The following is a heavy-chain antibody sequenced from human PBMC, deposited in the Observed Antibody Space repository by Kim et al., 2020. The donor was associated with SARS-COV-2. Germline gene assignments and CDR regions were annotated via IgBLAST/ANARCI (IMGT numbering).Heavy chain of an antibody. D-gene: IGHD1-20*01. J-gene: IGHJ4*02. Sequence: GGSLRLSCAASGFTFSHNYMSWIRQAPGKGLEWVSYISSSGSTIYYADSVKGRFTISRDNAKNSLYLQMNSLRAEDTAVYYCAREDGNWYYFDYWGRGTLVTVSS. CDR3: AREDGNWYYFDY. V-gene: IGHV3-11*01. CDR2: ISSSGSTI. CDR1: GFTFSHNY.